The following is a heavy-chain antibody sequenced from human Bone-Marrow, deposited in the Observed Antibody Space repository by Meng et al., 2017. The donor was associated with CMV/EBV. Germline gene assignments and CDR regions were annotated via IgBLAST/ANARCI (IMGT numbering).Heavy chain of an antibody. D-gene: IGHD6-13*01. CDR2: ISSSTTYA. V-gene: IGHV3-11*06. J-gene: IGHJ5*02. CDR3: ARALPGAAGRSRIWFDP. Sequence: FTFSDYYMNLIHQAPGKGLEWVSYISSSTTYASYADSVKGRFSISRDNAKNSLYLQMNSLRDEDTAVYYCARALPGAAGRSRIWFDPWGQGTLVTVSS. CDR1: FTFSDYY.